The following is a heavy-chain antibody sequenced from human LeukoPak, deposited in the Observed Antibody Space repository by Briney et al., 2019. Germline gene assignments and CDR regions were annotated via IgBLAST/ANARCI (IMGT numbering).Heavy chain of an antibody. V-gene: IGHV4-59*01. J-gene: IGHJ4*02. CDR3: ARDYYGSGSYYFDY. CDR1: GGSISGYY. D-gene: IGHD3-10*01. Sequence: PSETLSLTCTVSGGSISGYYWSWIRQPPGKGLEWIGYIYYSGSTNYNPSLKSRVTISVDTSKNQFSLKLSSVTAADTAVYYCARDYYGSGSYYFDYWGQGTLVTVSS. CDR2: IYYSGST.